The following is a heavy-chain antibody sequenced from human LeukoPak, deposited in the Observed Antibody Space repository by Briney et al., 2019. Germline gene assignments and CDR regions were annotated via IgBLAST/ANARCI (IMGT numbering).Heavy chain of an antibody. CDR2: IYSDGTT. V-gene: IGHV3-53*05. CDR1: GFTVSNNY. D-gene: IGHD6-6*01. CDR3: AKDRQLAHFDY. Sequence: GGSLRLSCAASGFTVSNNYMSWVRQAPGKKLEWVSDIYSDGTTFYADSVKGRFTISRDNSKNTLYLQMNSLRAEDTAVYYCAKDRQLAHFDYWGQGTLVTVSS. J-gene: IGHJ4*02.